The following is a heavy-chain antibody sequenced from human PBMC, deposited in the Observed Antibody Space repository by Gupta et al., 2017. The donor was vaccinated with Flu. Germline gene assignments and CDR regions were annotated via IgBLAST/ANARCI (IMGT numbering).Heavy chain of an antibody. J-gene: IGHJ4*02. V-gene: IGHV4-4*02. Sequence: PPGKGLEWIGEIYHSGSTNYNPSLKSRVTISVDKSKNQFSLKLSSVTAADTAVYYCARLYCSSTSCYDFLDYWGQGTLVTVSS. CDR2: IYHSGST. D-gene: IGHD2-2*01. CDR3: ARLYCSSTSCYDFLDY.